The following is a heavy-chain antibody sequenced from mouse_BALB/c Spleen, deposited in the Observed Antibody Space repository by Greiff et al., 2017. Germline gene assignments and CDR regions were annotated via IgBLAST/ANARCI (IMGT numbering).Heavy chain of an antibody. CDR1: GFSLTSYG. D-gene: IGHD2-12*01. Sequence: VQGVESGPGLVQPSQSLSITCTVSGFSLTSYGVHWVRQSPGKGLEWLGVIWSGGSTDYNAAFISRLSISKDNSKSQVFFKMNSLQANDTAIYYCARKNYRGDYFDYWGQGTTLTVSS. CDR2: IWSGGST. J-gene: IGHJ2*01. V-gene: IGHV2-2*02. CDR3: ARKNYRGDYFDY.